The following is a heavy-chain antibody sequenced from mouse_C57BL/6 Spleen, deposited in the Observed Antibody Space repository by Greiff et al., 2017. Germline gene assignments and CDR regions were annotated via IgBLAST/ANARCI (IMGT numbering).Heavy chain of an antibody. CDR3: ARNGYTWLAY. V-gene: IGHV1-52*01. CDR1: GYTFTSYW. CDR2: IDPSDSAT. J-gene: IGHJ3*01. Sequence: QVQLQQPGAELVRPGSSVKLSCKASGYTFTSYWMHWVKQRPIQGLEWIGNIDPSDSATHYNQKFKDKATLTVDKSSSTASMQLSSLTSEDSAVYYCARNGYTWLAYWGQGTLVTVSA. D-gene: IGHD2-2*01.